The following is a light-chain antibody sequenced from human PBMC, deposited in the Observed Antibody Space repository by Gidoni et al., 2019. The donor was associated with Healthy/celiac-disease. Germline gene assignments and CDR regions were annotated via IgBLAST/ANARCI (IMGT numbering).Light chain of an antibody. J-gene: IGLJ3*02. CDR3: VLYMGSGIWV. CDR2: STN. CDR1: SGSVSTSYY. V-gene: IGLV8-61*01. Sequence: VVTQEPSFSVSPGGTVTLTCGLSSGSVSTSYYPSWYQQTPGQAPRTLIYSTNTSSSGVPDRFSGSILGNKAALTITGAQADYESDYYCVLYMGSGIWVFGGWTKLTVL.